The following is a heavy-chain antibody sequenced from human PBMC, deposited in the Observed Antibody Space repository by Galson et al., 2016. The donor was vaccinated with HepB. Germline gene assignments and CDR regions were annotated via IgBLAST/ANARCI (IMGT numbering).Heavy chain of an antibody. V-gene: IGHV1-18*01. CDR2: ISVYNGDT. Sequence: SVKVSCKASGYTFNKYGFIWVRQAPGQGLEWMGWISVYNGDTKYAPKVQGRVTMTADTSTSTVYMDLRSLRSDGTAVYYCARDRDTRGNWYGGASHWGQGTLLTVSS. CDR3: ARDRDTRGNWYGGASH. CDR1: GYTFNKYG. J-gene: IGHJ4*02. D-gene: IGHD1-1*01.